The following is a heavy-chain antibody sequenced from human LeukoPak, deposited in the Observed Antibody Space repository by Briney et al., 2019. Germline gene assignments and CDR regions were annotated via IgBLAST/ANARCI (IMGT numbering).Heavy chain of an antibody. V-gene: IGHV3-23*01. CDR1: GFTFSRYA. J-gene: IGHJ6*02. CDR3: AKDVAAADYYYYGMDV. CDR2: IRGSGGST. D-gene: IGHD6-13*01. Sequence: PGGSLRLSCAASGFTFSRYAMSWVTHAPGRGLEWVSAIRGSGGSTYCADSVKGRFTISRDNSKNTLYLQMNSLRAEDTAVYYCAKDVAAADYYYYGMDVWGQGTTVTVSS.